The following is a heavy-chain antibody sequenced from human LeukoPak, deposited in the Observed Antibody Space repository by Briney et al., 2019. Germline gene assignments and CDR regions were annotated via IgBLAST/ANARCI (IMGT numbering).Heavy chain of an antibody. CDR1: GVSISSGGYY. V-gene: IGHV4-30-2*01. Sequence: PSQTLSLTCTVSGVSISSGGYYWSWIRQPPGKGLEWIGYIYHSGSTYYSPSLKSRVTISVDRSKNQFSLKLSSVTAADTAVYYCARWSSRSGHNWFDPWGQGTLVTVSS. D-gene: IGHD6-13*01. CDR3: ARWSSRSGHNWFDP. CDR2: IYHSGST. J-gene: IGHJ5*02.